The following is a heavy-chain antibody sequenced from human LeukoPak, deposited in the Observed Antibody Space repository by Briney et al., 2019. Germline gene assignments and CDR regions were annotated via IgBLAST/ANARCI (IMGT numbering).Heavy chain of an antibody. J-gene: IGHJ4*02. CDR2: IYSGGST. CDR1: GFTASSNY. V-gene: IGHV3-53*01. CDR3: AKVAFRSSSYISGIEY. Sequence: GGSLRLSCAASGFTASSNYMSWVRQAPGKGLDWVSVIYSGGSTYYADSVKGRFTISRDNSKNTLYLQMNGLRAEDTAVYYCAKVAFRSSSYISGIEYWGQGTLVTVSS. D-gene: IGHD6-6*01.